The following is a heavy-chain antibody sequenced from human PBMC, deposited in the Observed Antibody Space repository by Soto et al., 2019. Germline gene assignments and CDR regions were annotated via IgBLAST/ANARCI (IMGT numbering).Heavy chain of an antibody. D-gene: IGHD3-3*01. J-gene: IGHJ5*02. CDR1: GGSFSGYH. Sequence: SETLSLTCAVYGGSFSGYHWNWIRQPPGKGLEWIGEIDHSGYTNYNPSLKSRVTISVDTSKNQFSPRLTSVTAADTAVYYCARVRDWFDPWGQGTLVTVSS. CDR2: IDHSGYT. V-gene: IGHV4-34*01. CDR3: ARVRDWFDP.